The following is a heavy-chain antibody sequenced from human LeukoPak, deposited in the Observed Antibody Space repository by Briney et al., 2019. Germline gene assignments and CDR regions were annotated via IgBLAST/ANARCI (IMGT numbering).Heavy chain of an antibody. V-gene: IGHV3-21*01. J-gene: IGHJ3*02. CDR3: AREGSSGWYIRAFDI. D-gene: IGHD6-19*01. Sequence: GGSLRLSCAASGFTFSSYWMHWVRQAPGKGLEWVSSISSSSSYMYYADSVKGRFTISRDNAKNSLYLQMNSLRAEDTAVYYCAREGSSGWYIRAFDIWGQGTMVTVSS. CDR2: ISSSSSYM. CDR1: GFTFSSYW.